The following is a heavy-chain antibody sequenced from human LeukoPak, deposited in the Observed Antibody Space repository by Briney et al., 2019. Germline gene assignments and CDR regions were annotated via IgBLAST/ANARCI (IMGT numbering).Heavy chain of an antibody. CDR3: ARDGSYSQGLDP. Sequence: QTGGSLRLSCAASGFTFSNFDMNWVRQAPGKGLEWVAYISASGATIYYADSVKGRFTFSRDNGKNSLYLEMNSLRVADTAVYFCARDGSYSQGLDPWGQGTLVTVSS. CDR2: ISASGATI. D-gene: IGHD2-21*01. J-gene: IGHJ5*02. V-gene: IGHV3-48*03. CDR1: GFTFSNFD.